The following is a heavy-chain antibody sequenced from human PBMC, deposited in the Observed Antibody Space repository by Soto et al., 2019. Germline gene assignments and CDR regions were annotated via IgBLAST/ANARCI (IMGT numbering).Heavy chain of an antibody. CDR2: IYKSATT. Sequence: SETLSLTCSVSGDSISTVDYFWAWIRQPPGQALEYIGYIYKSATTYYNPSFESRVAISLDTSKSQFSLNVTSVTAADTAVYFCARGRYCLAGRCFPNWFDSWGQGTLVTVSS. D-gene: IGHD2-15*01. CDR1: GDSISTVDYF. V-gene: IGHV4-30-4*08. J-gene: IGHJ5*01. CDR3: ARGRYCLAGRCFPNWFDS.